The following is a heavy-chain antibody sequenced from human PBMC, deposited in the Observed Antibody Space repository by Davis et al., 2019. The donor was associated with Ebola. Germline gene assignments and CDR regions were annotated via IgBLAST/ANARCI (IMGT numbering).Heavy chain of an antibody. CDR2: IYYSGST. V-gene: IGHV4-59*11. J-gene: IGHJ6*02. CDR3: ARVRSSSWYIYYYGMDV. Sequence: PSETLSLTCTVSGGSISSHYWGWIRQPPGKGLEWIGYIYYSGSTNYNPSLKSRVTISVDTSKNQFSLKLSSVTAADTAVYYCARVRSSSWYIYYYGMDVWGQGTTVTVSS. CDR1: GGSISSHY. D-gene: IGHD6-13*01.